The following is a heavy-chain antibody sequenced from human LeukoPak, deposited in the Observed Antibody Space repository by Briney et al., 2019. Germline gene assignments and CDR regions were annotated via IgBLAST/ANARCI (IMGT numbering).Heavy chain of an antibody. CDR3: AKVGITFGGVPYYFDY. Sequence: GGSLRLSCAASGFTFSSYAMSWVRQAPGKGLEWVSAISGSGGSTYYADSVKGRFTISRDNSKNTLYLQMNSLRAEDTAAYYCAKVGITFGGVPYYFDYWGQGTLVTVSS. V-gene: IGHV3-23*01. CDR1: GFTFSSYA. D-gene: IGHD3-16*01. J-gene: IGHJ4*02. CDR2: ISGSGGST.